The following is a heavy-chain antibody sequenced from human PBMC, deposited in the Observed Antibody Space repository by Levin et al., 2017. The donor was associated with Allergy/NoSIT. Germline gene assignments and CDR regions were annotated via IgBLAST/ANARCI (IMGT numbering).Heavy chain of an antibody. D-gene: IGHD5-18*01. CDR3: ARVMVTDAFDI. CDR2: IYDGGST. Sequence: GESLKISCAASGFTVSSNYMSWVRQAPGKGLEWVSVIYDGGSTYYADSVKGRFTISRDNSKNTLYLQMNSLRAEDTAVYYCARVMVTDAFDIWGQGTMVIVSS. J-gene: IGHJ3*02. CDR1: GFTVSSNY. V-gene: IGHV3-53*01.